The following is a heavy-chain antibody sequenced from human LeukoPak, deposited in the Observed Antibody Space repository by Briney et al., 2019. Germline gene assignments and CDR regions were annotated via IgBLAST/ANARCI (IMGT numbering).Heavy chain of an antibody. V-gene: IGHV4-34*01. CDR2: INHSGST. CDR3: ARGLVVAVAGTWGFDY. CDR1: GGSISSYY. Sequence: SETLSLTCTVSGGSISSYYWSWIRQPPGKGLEWIGEINHSGSTNYNPSLKSRVTISVDTSKNQFSLKLSSVTAADTAVYYCARGLVVAVAGTWGFDYWGQGTLVTVSS. J-gene: IGHJ4*02. D-gene: IGHD6-19*01.